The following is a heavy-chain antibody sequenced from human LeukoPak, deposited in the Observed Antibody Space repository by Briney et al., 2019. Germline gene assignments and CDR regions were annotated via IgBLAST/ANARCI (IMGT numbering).Heavy chain of an antibody. CDR3: ARSRALHYYDDY. CDR1: GYTFTGYY. CDR2: INPSGGST. V-gene: IGHV1-46*01. J-gene: IGHJ4*02. D-gene: IGHD3-22*01. Sequence: ASVKVSCKASGYTFTGYYMHWVRQAPGQGLEGMGIINPSGGSTSYAQKFQGRVTMTRDTSTSTVYMELSSLRSEDTAVYYCARSRALHYYDDYWGQGTLVTVSS.